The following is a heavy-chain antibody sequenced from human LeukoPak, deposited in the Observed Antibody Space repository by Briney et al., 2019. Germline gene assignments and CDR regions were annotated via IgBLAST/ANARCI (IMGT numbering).Heavy chain of an antibody. CDR1: GYTFTGYY. CDR2: INPNSGGT. J-gene: IGHJ4*02. CDR3: ARVATTIAAAGDY. Sequence: ASVKVSCKASGYTFTGYYMHWGRQAPGQGLEWMGWINPNSGGTNYAQKFQGRVTMTRDTSISTAYMELSRLRSDDTAVYYCARVATTIAAAGDYWGQGTLVTVSS. D-gene: IGHD6-13*01. V-gene: IGHV1-2*02.